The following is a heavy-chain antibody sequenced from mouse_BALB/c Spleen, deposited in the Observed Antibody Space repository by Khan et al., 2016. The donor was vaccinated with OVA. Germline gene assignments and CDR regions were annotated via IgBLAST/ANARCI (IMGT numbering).Heavy chain of an antibody. CDR3: DRDDSRYNDGIDY. CDR1: GYSITSDYV. V-gene: IGHV3-2*02. CDR2: ISPSGST. J-gene: IGHJ4*01. Sequence: EVQLQESGPGLVKPSPSLSLTCTVTGYSITSDYVWNLILQFPGNKLEWMGYISPSGSTNYNPALKSRITITPDTSKNQFFLQLNSVTTEDTATCSSDRDDSRYNDGIDYWGQGTSVTVSS. D-gene: IGHD1-3*01.